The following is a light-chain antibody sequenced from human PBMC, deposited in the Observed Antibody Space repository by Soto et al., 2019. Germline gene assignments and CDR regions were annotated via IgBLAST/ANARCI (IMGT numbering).Light chain of an antibody. CDR1: QGISSY. CDR2: AAS. CDR3: QQRSNWPGT. J-gene: IGKJ1*01. V-gene: IGKV1-27*01. Sequence: DIQMTQSPSSLSASIGDRVTITCRASQGISSYLAWYQQKPGKVPKLLIYAASTLQSGVPSRFSGSGSGTDFTLTISSLQPEDVATYYCQQRSNWPGTFGQGTK.